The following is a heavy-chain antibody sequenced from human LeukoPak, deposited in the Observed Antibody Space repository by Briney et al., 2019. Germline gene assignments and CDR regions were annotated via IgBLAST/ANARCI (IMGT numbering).Heavy chain of an antibody. Sequence: SETLSLTCTVSGGSISSGDYYWSWIRQPPGKGLEWIGYIHYSGSTYYNPSLKSRVTISADTSKNQFSLKLSSVAAADTAVYYCARDRMDRVDYWGQGTLVTVSS. CDR2: IHYSGST. CDR3: ARDRMDRVDY. J-gene: IGHJ4*02. V-gene: IGHV4-30-4*01. D-gene: IGHD3/OR15-3a*01. CDR1: GGSISSGDYY.